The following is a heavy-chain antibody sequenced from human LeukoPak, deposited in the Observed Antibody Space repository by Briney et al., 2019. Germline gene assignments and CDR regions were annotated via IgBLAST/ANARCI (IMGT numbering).Heavy chain of an antibody. J-gene: IGHJ5*02. Sequence: SETLSLTCTVSGGSISSYYWSWIRQPAGKGLERIGRIYTSGSTNYNPSLKSRVTMSVDTSKNQFSLKLSSVTAADTAVYYCAGTEPPTGNYNWFDPWGQGTLVTVSS. CDR3: AGTEPPTGNYNWFDP. CDR1: GGSISSYY. D-gene: IGHD1-14*01. CDR2: IYTSGST. V-gene: IGHV4-4*07.